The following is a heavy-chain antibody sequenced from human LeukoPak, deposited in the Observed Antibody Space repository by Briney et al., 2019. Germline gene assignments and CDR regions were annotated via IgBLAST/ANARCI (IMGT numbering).Heavy chain of an antibody. CDR2: ISAYNGNT. J-gene: IGHJ3*02. Sequence: ASVKVSCKASGYTFTSYGISWVRQAPGQGPEWMGWISAYNGNTNYAQKLQGRVTMTTDTSTSTAYMELRSLRSDDTAVYYCARDQGLYYDILTGYSSDAFDIWGQGTMVTVSS. D-gene: IGHD3-9*01. V-gene: IGHV1-18*01. CDR1: GYTFTSYG. CDR3: ARDQGLYYDILTGYSSDAFDI.